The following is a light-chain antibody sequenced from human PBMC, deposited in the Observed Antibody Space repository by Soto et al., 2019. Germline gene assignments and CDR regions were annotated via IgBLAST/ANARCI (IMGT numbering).Light chain of an antibody. CDR3: QQYNSWPWT. J-gene: IGKJ1*01. CDR2: GAS. CDR1: QSVSSN. V-gene: IGKV3-15*01. Sequence: EIVMTQSPATLTVSPGERAILSCRASQSVSSNLAWYQQKPGQAPRLLIYGASSRATAIPARFSGSGSATEFTLTITSLQSEDFAVYYCQQYNSWPWTFGQGTKVELK.